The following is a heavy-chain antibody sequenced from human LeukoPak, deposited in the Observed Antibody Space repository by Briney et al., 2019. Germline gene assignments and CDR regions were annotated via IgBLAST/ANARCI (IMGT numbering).Heavy chain of an antibody. V-gene: IGHV5-10-1*01. J-gene: IGHJ5*02. CDR2: IDPSDSYT. Sequence: GASLQISCKGSGSFFTNYWISWVRPLRGKGLEWMGRIDPSDSYTNYSPSFQGHVTISADKSISTAFLQWSSLKASDTAMYYCARHGGDYYASGSYYPPNWFDPWGQGTLVTVSS. CDR3: ARHGGDYYASGSYYPPNWFDP. D-gene: IGHD3-10*01. CDR1: GSFFTNYW.